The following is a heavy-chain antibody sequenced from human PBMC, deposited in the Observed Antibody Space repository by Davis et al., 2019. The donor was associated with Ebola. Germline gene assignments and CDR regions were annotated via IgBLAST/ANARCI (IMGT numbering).Heavy chain of an antibody. CDR3: ARDMAVVVPAAISYYYYGMDV. V-gene: IGHV4-61*08. Sequence: SETLSLTCTVSGGSISSGGYYWSWIRQHPGKGLEWIGYIYYSGSTNYNPSLKSRVTISVDTSKNQFSLKLNYVTDADTAVYYCARDMAVVVPAAISYYYYGMDVWGQGTTVTVSS. J-gene: IGHJ6*02. D-gene: IGHD2-2*01. CDR1: GGSISSGGYY. CDR2: IYYSGST.